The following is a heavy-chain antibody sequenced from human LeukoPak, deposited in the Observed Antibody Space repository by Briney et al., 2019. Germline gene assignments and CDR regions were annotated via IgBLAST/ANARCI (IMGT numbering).Heavy chain of an antibody. Sequence: PSETLSLTCAVYGGSFSGYYWSWIRQPPGKGLEWIGEINHSGSTNYNPSLKSRVTISVDTSKNQFSLKLSSVTAADTAVYYCARGVRSGGSSHWGQGTLVTVSS. J-gene: IGHJ4*02. CDR2: INHSGST. CDR1: GGSFSGYY. D-gene: IGHD2-15*01. V-gene: IGHV4-34*01. CDR3: ARGVRSGGSSH.